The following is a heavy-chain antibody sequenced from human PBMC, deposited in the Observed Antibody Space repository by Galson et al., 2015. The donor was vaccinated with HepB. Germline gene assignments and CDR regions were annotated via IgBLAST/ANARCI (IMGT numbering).Heavy chain of an antibody. D-gene: IGHD3-3*01. J-gene: IGHJ5*02. V-gene: IGHV3-7*01. CDR1: GFNFKKYG. CDR2: IKEDGSEK. Sequence: SLRLSCAASGFNFKKYGMNWVRQAPGKGLEWVATIKEDGSEKYYLDSVKGRFNISRDNVKNSVDLQMNSLRGEDAAVYFCTRGLADGNDLRNRSAFFNPWGQGTLVIVSS. CDR3: TRGLADGNDLRNRSAFFNP.